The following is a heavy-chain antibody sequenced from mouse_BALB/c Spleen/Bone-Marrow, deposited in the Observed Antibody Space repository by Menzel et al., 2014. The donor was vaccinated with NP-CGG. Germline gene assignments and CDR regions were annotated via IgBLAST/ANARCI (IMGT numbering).Heavy chain of an antibody. D-gene: IGHD2-1*01. Sequence: VQLQQSGAELVKPGASVKLSCKASGYTFTSYYMYWVKQRPGQGLEWIGEINPSNGGTNFNEKFKNKATLTVDKSSSTAYIQLISLIFEDSAVYYCTRSNGNWFASWGQGPLVPVSA. CDR2: INPSNGGT. CDR1: GYTFTSYY. V-gene: IGHV1S81*02. J-gene: IGHJ3*01. CDR3: TRSNGNWFAS.